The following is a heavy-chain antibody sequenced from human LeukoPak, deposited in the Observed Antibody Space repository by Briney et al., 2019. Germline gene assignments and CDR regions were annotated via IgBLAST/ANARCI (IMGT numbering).Heavy chain of an antibody. CDR2: ISGSGGST. CDR1: GFTFSSYA. Sequence: GGSLRLSCAASGFTFSSYAMSWVRQAPGKGLEWVSAISGSGGSTYYADSVKGRFTISRDNSKNTLYLQMNSLRAEDTAVYYCAKDRTAYGDYFYGMDVWGQGTTVTVSS. CDR3: AKDRTAYGDYFYGMDV. J-gene: IGHJ6*02. D-gene: IGHD4-17*01. V-gene: IGHV3-23*01.